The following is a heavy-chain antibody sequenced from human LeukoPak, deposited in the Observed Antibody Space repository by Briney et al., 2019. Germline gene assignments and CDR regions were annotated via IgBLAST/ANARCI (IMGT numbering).Heavy chain of an antibody. Sequence: SETLSLTCAVYGGSFSGYYWSWLRQPPGKGLEWIGEINHSGSTNYNPSLKSRVTISVDTSKNQFSLKLSSVTAADTAVYYCARGTVVVVAATYFDYWGQGTLVTVSS. D-gene: IGHD2-15*01. V-gene: IGHV4-34*01. CDR3: ARGTVVVVAATYFDY. J-gene: IGHJ4*02. CDR2: INHSGST. CDR1: GGSFSGYY.